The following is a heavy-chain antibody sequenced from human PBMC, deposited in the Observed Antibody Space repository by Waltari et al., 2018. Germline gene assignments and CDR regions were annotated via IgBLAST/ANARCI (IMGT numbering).Heavy chain of an antibody. J-gene: IGHJ6*04. D-gene: IGHD2-8*01. CDR1: GFSFRDYT. Sequence: LESGGGLVQPGGSLRLSCGASGFSFRDYTMAWVRQAPGQGLEWVSTIGSHGSLSTFYADSVTGRFTISRDDSRNTLYLQMSSLRVEDTAMYYCAKDNYCTNGVCTLLDVWGKGTTVTVSS. V-gene: IGHV3-23*01. CDR2: IGSHGSLST. CDR3: AKDNYCTNGVCTLLDV.